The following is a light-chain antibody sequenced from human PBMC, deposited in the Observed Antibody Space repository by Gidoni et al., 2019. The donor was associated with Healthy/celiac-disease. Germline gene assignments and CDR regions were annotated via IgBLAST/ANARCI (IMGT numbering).Light chain of an antibody. CDR2: AES. J-gene: IGKJ4*01. CDR1: QSISSY. CDR3: QQSYSTPPT. V-gene: IGKV1-39*01. Sequence: DIQMTQSPSSLSASVEDRVTITCRASQSISSYLNGYQQKPGKAPKLLIYAESSLQSGVPSRFSGSGSGTDFTLTISSLQPEDFATYYCQQSYSTPPTFGGGTKVEIK.